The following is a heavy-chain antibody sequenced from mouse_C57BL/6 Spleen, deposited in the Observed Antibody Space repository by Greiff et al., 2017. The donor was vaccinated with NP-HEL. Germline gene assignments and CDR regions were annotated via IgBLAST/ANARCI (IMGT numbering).Heavy chain of an antibody. V-gene: IGHV1-42*01. J-gene: IGHJ3*01. D-gene: IGHD2-4*01. CDR1: GYSFTGYY. CDR2: INPSTGGT. CDR3: ARWPTYYDYVSWFAY. Sequence: EVQLQQSGPELVKPGASVKISCKASGYSFTGYYMNWVKQSPEKSLEWIGEINPSTGGTTYNQKFKAKATLTVDKSSSTAYMQLKSLTSEDSAVYYCARWPTYYDYVSWFAYWGQGTLVTVSA.